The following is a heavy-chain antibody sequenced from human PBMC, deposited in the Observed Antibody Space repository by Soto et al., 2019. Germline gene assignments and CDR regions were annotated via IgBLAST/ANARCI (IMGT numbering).Heavy chain of an antibody. CDR1: GFTFSNAW. D-gene: IGHD6-13*01. V-gene: IGHV3-15*07. CDR2: IKSKTDGGTT. CDR3: TTDQGSSWSDAFDI. J-gene: IGHJ3*02. Sequence: VQLVESGGGLVKPGGSLRLSCAASGFTFSNAWMNWVRQAPGKGLEWVGRIKSKTDGGTTDYAAPVKGRFTISSDDSNHTLYLQMNSLQTEDPAVYYCTTDQGSSWSDAFDIWGQGTMVTVSS.